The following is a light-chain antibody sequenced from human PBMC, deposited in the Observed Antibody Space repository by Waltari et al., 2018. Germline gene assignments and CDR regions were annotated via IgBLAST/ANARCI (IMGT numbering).Light chain of an antibody. CDR1: SSDIGDYNF. V-gene: IGLV2-14*01. Sequence: QSALTQPASVSGSPGQSITISCTGTSSDIGDYNFVSWYQQFPGKAPKLMIYEVSNRPYGLSTRFSGSKSGNTASLTISGLQAEDEADYYCTSYTRSNTWVFGGGTKVTVL. J-gene: IGLJ3*02. CDR2: EVS. CDR3: TSYTRSNTWV.